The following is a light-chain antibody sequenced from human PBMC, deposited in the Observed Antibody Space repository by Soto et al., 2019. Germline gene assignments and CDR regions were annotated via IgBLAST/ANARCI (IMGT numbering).Light chain of an antibody. CDR3: QKYNGAPLT. V-gene: IGKV1-27*01. J-gene: IGKJ4*01. Sequence: DIQMTQSPSSLSASVGDRVTIACRASQGISIYLAWYQLKPGKVPQLLIYDASTLQSGVPSRFSGSGSGTDFTLTISGLQPEDVATYYCQKYNGAPLTFGGGTKVEIK. CDR1: QGISIY. CDR2: DAS.